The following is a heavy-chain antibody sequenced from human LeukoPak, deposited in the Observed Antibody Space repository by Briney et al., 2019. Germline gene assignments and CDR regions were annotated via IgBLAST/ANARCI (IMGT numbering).Heavy chain of an antibody. CDR2: IGTAGDT. D-gene: IGHD1-7*01. CDR1: GFTFSSYD. J-gene: IGHJ4*02. V-gene: IGHV3-13*01. Sequence: GGSLRLSCAASGFTFSSYDMHWVRQATGKGLEWVSAIGTAGDTYYPGSVKGRFTISRENAKNSLYLQMSSLRAGDTAVYYCARGRGNWNYRYFDYWGQGTLVTVSS. CDR3: ARGRGNWNYRYFDY.